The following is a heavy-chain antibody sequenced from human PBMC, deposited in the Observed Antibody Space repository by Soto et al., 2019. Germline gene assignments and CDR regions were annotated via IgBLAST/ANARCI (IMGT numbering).Heavy chain of an antibody. CDR2: IKADGSST. J-gene: IGHJ3*01. CDR1: GFTFSSYW. D-gene: IGHD5-18*01. V-gene: IGHV3-74*01. Sequence: EVQLVESGGGLVQPGGSLRLSCAASGFTFSSYWMHWVRQVPGKGLVWVARIKADGSSTNYADSVKGRFTISRDNAQNKLFLQINSLTAEDTAVYYCARGINGYYAFDVWGQGTMVTVSS. CDR3: ARGINGYYAFDV.